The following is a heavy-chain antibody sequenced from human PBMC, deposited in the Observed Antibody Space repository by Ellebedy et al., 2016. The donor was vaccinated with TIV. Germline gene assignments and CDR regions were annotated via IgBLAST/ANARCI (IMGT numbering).Heavy chain of an antibody. CDR3: ARVSYDSGPGF. J-gene: IGHJ4*02. CDR1: GSTFSTYW. Sequence: PGGSLRLSCAASGSTFSTYWMSWVRQAPGKELEWVASIKGDATEIYYLDSVRGRFTISRDNAKSSLYLQMNRLRVEDTAVYYCARVSYDSGPGFWGQGTLVTVSS. V-gene: IGHV3-7*03. CDR2: IKGDATEI. D-gene: IGHD3-16*01.